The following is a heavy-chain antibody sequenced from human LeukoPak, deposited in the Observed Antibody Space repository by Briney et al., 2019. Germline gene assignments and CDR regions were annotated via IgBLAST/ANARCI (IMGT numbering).Heavy chain of an antibody. CDR3: ARESGMDV. CDR1: GFTFSSYA. CDR2: ISYDGSNK. Sequence: PGRSLRLSCAASGFTFSSYAMHWVRQAPGKGLEWVAVISYDGSNKYYADSVKGRFTISRDNSKNTLYLQMNSLRAEDTAVYYCARESGMDVWGQGTTVTVSS. V-gene: IGHV3-30*04. J-gene: IGHJ6*02.